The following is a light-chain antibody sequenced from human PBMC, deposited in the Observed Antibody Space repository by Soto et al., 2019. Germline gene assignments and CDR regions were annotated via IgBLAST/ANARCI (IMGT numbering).Light chain of an antibody. CDR3: SSYGGPNNSNYV. V-gene: IGLV2-8*01. CDR1: SSDVGAYNY. Sequence: QSVLTQPPSASGSPGQSVTIPCTGTSSDVGAYNYVSWYQQHPGKAPKLMISEVNKRPSGVPDRFSGSKSGNTASLTVSGLQPEDEADYYCSSYGGPNNSNYVFGTGTKLTVL. J-gene: IGLJ1*01. CDR2: EVN.